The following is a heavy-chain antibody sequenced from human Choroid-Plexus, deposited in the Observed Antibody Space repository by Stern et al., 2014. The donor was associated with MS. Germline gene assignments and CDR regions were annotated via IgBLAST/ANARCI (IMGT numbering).Heavy chain of an antibody. Sequence: VQLEESGGGGAQPGRPLILSCAASGFTFSNFGMHWVRQAPGKGLEWGALISYDGSDKYYADSVKGRFTIFRDNSKNTLYMHMNSLRAEDTAVYYCAKDRQWSTYFFDYWGQGSLVTVSS. J-gene: IGHJ4*02. CDR2: ISYDGSDK. CDR1: GFTFSNFG. V-gene: IGHV3-30*18. CDR3: AKDRQWSTYFFDY. D-gene: IGHD2-15*01.